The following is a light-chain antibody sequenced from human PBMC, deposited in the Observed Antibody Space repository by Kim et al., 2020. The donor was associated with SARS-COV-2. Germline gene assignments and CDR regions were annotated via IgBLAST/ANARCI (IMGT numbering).Light chain of an antibody. V-gene: IGLV3-1*01. Sequence: VSVSPGQTASITCAGDKLVDKYACWYQQKPGQSPVLVIYQDGKRPSGIPERFSGSNSGNTATLTISGTQAMDEADYYCQAWDSSVVFGGGTQLTVL. CDR3: QAWDSSVV. CDR1: KLVDKY. J-gene: IGLJ2*01. CDR2: QDG.